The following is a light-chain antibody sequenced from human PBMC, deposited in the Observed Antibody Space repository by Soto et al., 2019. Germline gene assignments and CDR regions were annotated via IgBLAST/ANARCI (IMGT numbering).Light chain of an antibody. V-gene: IGLV1-44*01. Sequence: QPVLTQPPSASGTPGQRVTISCSGSSSNVGSNPVDWYQQIPGTAPKVLIYSVNQRPAGVPDRFSGSKSGTSASLAINGLQSEDGSNYYCAAWDDSLNALVFGGGTKLTVL. CDR1: SSNVGSNP. J-gene: IGLJ2*01. CDR3: AAWDDSLNALV. CDR2: SVN.